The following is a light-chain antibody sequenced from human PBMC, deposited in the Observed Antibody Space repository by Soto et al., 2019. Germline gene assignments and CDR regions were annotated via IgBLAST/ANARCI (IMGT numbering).Light chain of an antibody. CDR2: EVS. Sequence: QSALTQPASVSGSPGQSITISCSGASSDIGPYDYVSWYQHHPGRAPKLLIYEVSNRPSGVSYRFSGSKSGNTASLTISGLQAEDEGDYCCTTFAPGRIYVFGSGTKLTVL. CDR3: TTFAPGRIYV. CDR1: SSDIGPYDY. V-gene: IGLV2-14*01. J-gene: IGLJ1*01.